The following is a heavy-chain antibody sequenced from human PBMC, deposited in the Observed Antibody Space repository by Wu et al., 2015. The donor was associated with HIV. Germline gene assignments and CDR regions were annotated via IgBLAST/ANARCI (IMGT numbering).Heavy chain of an antibody. CDR3: AIHSLDYGDNFWYFDL. J-gene: IGHJ2*01. CDR2: IIPIFGTA. D-gene: IGHD4-17*01. CDR1: GGTFSSYA. Sequence: QVQLVQSGAEVKKPGASVKVSCKASGGTFSSYAISWVRQAPGQGLEWMGGIIPIFGTANYAQKFQGRVTITADESTSTAYMELRSLRSDDTAVYYCAIHSLDYGDNFWYFDLWGRGSLVTVSS. V-gene: IGHV1-69*01.